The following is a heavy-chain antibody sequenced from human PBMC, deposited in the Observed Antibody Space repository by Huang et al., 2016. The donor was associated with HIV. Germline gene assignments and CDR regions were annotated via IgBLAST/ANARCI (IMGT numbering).Heavy chain of an antibody. V-gene: IGHV3-21*01. CDR2: SSTSSSFI. D-gene: IGHD6-13*01. Sequence: VQLVDSGGGLVKPGGSLRLSCAASGFSLDSFNMFWVRKTPAEVLQWVASSSTSSSFIEYAESVKGRFSSSRDNAKNSLYLQVNSLRGEDTAVYYCVKDRGQQLSPFDSWGQGTLVTVSS. J-gene: IGHJ4*02. CDR3: VKDRGQQLSPFDS. CDR1: GFSLDSFN.